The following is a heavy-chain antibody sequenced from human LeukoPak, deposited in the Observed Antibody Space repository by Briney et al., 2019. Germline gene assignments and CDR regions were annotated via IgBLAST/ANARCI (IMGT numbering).Heavy chain of an antibody. CDR3: ARVLRPMASQYYFDY. D-gene: IGHD3-10*01. CDR1: GASINTYY. CDR2: IYYSGTT. V-gene: IGHV4-59*01. J-gene: IGHJ4*02. Sequence: SETLSLTCTVSGASINTYYWSWIRQPPGKGLEWIGYIYYSGTTSYNPSLKTRVTISIDTSKNQFSLKLSSVTAADTAGYYCARVLRPMASQYYFDYWGQGTLVTVSS.